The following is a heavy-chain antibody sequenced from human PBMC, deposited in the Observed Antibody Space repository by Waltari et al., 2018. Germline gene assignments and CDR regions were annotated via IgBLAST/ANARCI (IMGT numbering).Heavy chain of an antibody. J-gene: IGHJ6*02. V-gene: IGHV3-21*02. D-gene: IGHD3-22*01. CDR1: GFNFSAYA. CDR3: ARENNWNAYYYYYTLDV. Sequence: EAQLEESGGGPVKPGGSLRLSCVASGFNFSAYAMNWVRQAPGKGLEWVSSISASSNYIYYADSLKGRFTISRDNAKNSLYLQLHSLRADDTAVYYCARENNWNAYYYYYTLDVWGQGTTVTVSS. CDR2: ISASSNYI.